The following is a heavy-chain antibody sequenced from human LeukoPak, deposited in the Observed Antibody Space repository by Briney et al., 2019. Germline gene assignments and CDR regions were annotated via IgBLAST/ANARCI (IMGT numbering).Heavy chain of an antibody. CDR1: GFTFSSYW. CDR2: IKQGGSEK. CDR3: ARDKLGWDLLEGQDAFDI. Sequence: GGSLRLSCAASGFTFSSYWRSWVRQPPGRGLEWVGNIKQGGSEKYYVDSVKGRYTIPRHNAQNSLYLQMSSLRAEDTVVYYCARDKLGWDLLEGQDAFDIWGQGTMVTVSS. J-gene: IGHJ3*02. D-gene: IGHD1-26*01. V-gene: IGHV3-7*01.